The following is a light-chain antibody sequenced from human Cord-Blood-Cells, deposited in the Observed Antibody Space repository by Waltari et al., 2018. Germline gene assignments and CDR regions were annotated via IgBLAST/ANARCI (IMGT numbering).Light chain of an antibody. CDR3: SSYTSSSTYV. CDR2: DVS. CDR1: SSHVGAVYS. V-gene: IGLV2-14*01. J-gene: IGLJ1*01. Sequence: QSALTHPASVPGPPAQSITTPSSRTSSHVGAVYSVSSYQQHPGKAPKLMIYDVSNRPSGVSNRFSGSKSGNTASLTNSGLQAEDEADYYCSSYTSSSTYVVGTGTKVTVL.